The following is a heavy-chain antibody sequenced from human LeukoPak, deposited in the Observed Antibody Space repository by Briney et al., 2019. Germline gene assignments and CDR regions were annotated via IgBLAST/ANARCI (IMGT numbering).Heavy chain of an antibody. D-gene: IGHD6-13*01. V-gene: IGHV3-23*01. J-gene: IGHJ3*02. CDR1: GFTFSSYA. CDR2: ISGSGGTT. CDR3: ATARDGSSWYDDAFDI. Sequence: GGSLRLSCAASGFTFSSYAMSWVRQAPGKGLEWVSFISGSGGTTYYVDSVKGRFTISRDNSKNTLYLQMNSLRAEDTAVYYCATARDGSSWYDDAFDIWGQGTMVTVSS.